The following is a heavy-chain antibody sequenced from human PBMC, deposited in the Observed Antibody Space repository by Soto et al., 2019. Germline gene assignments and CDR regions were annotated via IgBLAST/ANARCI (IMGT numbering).Heavy chain of an antibody. CDR2: IIPIFGTA. Sequence: QVQLVQSGAEVKKPGSSVKVSCKASGGTFSSYAISWVRQAPGQGLEWMGGIIPIFGTANYAQKFQGRVTITADKSTSTAYMELSSLRSEDTDVYYCAREGTRANYYYDGMDVWGQGTTVTVSS. CDR3: AREGTRANYYYDGMDV. CDR1: GGTFSSYA. D-gene: IGHD1-7*01. J-gene: IGHJ6*02. V-gene: IGHV1-69*06.